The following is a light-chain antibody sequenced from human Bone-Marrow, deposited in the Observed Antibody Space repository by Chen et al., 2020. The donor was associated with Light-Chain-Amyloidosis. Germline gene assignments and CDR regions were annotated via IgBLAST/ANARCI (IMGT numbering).Light chain of an antibody. CDR1: QSVHANY. Sequence: EIVLTQSPGTLSLSPGERVTLSCRASQSVHANYLTWYQQKPGQAPRLLISGTSSRAAGIPDRFSGSGSGTDFTLTISRLEPGDFAMYYCQQSSSSPITFGQGTRLEIK. CDR3: QQSSSSPIT. V-gene: IGKV3-20*01. J-gene: IGKJ5*01. CDR2: GTS.